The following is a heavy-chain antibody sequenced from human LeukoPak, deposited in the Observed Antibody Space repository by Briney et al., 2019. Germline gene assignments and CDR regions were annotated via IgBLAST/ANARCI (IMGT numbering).Heavy chain of an antibody. Sequence: PSETLSLTCTVSGYSLSSGFYWGWIRQPPGKGLEWIATVFHSGNTYYNPSLESRVTISMDTSKNQFSLGPISVNAEDTALYYCARFGTRDNCCHPGVDTWGQGTPVTVSS. CDR2: VFHSGNT. J-gene: IGHJ5*02. CDR3: ARFGTRDNCCHPGVDT. CDR1: GYSLSSGFY. V-gene: IGHV4-38-2*02. D-gene: IGHD1-1*01.